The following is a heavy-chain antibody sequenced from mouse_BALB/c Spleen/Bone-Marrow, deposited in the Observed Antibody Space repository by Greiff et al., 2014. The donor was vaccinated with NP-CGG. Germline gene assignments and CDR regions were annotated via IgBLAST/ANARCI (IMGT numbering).Heavy chain of an antibody. J-gene: IGHJ2*01. Sequence: VQLQQSGAELVRPGTAVNVSCEASGYAFTNYLIEWVKQRPGQGLEWIGVINPGSGGANYNEKLKGKATLTADKSSSTAYMQLSSLTSDDSAVYFCARFGRYYFDYWGQGTTLTVSS. CDR2: INPGSGGA. V-gene: IGHV1-54*01. CDR3: ARFGRYYFDY. CDR1: GYAFTNYL.